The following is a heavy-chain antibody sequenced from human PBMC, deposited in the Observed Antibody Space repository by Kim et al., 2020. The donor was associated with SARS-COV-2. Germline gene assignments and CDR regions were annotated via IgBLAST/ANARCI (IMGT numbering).Heavy chain of an antibody. Sequence: GGSLRLSCAASGFTFSSYGMHWVRQAPGKGLEWVAVIWYDGSNKYYADSVKGRFTISRDNSKNTLYLQMNSLRAEDTAVYYCARDSDVGRFGELAYWGQGTLVTVSS. V-gene: IGHV3-33*01. J-gene: IGHJ4*02. CDR2: IWYDGSNK. CDR1: GFTFSSYG. D-gene: IGHD3-10*01. CDR3: ARDSDVGRFGELAY.